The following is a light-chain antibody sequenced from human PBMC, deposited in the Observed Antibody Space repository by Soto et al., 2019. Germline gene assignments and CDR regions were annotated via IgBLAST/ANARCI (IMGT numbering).Light chain of an antibody. Sequence: SYELTQPPSVSVAPGETARITCGGNSIGSKSVYWYRQKPGQAPVLVIYYDSDRPSGIPERFSGSNSGNTATLTISRVDAGDEAAHYCQVWDSSSDHVIFGGGTKLTVL. CDR3: QVWDSSSDHVI. V-gene: IGLV3-21*04. CDR2: YDS. J-gene: IGLJ2*01. CDR1: SIGSKS.